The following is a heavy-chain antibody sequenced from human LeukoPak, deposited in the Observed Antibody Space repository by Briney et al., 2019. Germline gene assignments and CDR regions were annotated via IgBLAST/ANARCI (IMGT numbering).Heavy chain of an antibody. J-gene: IGHJ4*02. D-gene: IGHD3-10*01. CDR1: GFTFSSYW. CDR3: ARKHYGSGSYFLDD. V-gene: IGHV3-7*03. Sequence: PGGSLRLSCAASGFTFSSYWMSWVRQAPGKGLEWVANIKQDGSEKYYVDSVKGRFTISRDNAKNSLYLQMNSLRAEDTAVYYCARKHYGSGSYFLDDWGQGTLVTVSS. CDR2: IKQDGSEK.